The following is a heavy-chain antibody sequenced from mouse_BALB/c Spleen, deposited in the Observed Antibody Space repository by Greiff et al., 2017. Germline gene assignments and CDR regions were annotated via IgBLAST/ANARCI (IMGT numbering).Heavy chain of an antibody. CDR1: GFTFSSYA. J-gene: IGHJ3*01. V-gene: IGHV5-6-5*01. CDR2: ISSGGST. D-gene: IGHD2-3*01. Sequence: EVHLVESGGGLVKPGGSLKLSCAASGFTFSSYAMSWVRQTPEKRLEWVASISSGGSTYYPDSVKGRFTISRDNARNILYLQMSSLRSEDTAMYYCARGGDGRAWFAYWGQGTLVTVSA. CDR3: ARGGDGRAWFAY.